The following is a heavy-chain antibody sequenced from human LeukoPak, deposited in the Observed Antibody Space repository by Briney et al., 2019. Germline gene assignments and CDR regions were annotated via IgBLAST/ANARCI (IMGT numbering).Heavy chain of an antibody. CDR3: ARLNRIGGTYFFDY. Sequence: GGSLRLSCAASGFTFSDHYMDWVRQAPGKGLEWIGRTRNKANSYSTAYAASVRDRFTISRDVSENSLYLQMSSLKTEDTAVYYCARLNRIGGTYFFDYWGQGTLVTVSS. CDR2: TRNKANSYST. CDR1: GFTFSDHY. V-gene: IGHV3-72*01. D-gene: IGHD1-26*01. J-gene: IGHJ4*02.